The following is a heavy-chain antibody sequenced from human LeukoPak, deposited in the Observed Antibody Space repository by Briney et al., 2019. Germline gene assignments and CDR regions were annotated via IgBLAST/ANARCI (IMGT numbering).Heavy chain of an antibody. J-gene: IGHJ4*02. V-gene: IGHV1-2*02. Sequence: ASVKVSCKASGYTFTGYYMHWVRQAPGQGLEWMGWINPNSGGTNYAQKFQGRVTMTRDTSISTAYMELGRLRSDDTAVYYCAAVAGTEYYFDYWGQGTLVTVSS. CDR1: GYTFTGYY. D-gene: IGHD6-19*01. CDR3: AAVAGTEYYFDY. CDR2: INPNSGGT.